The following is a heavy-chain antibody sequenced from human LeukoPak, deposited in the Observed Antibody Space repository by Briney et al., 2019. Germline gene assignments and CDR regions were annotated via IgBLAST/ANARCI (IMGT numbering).Heavy chain of an antibody. CDR3: ARTYDFWSGSQYYFDS. CDR2: IYSDGST. CDR1: GFTVGSNY. V-gene: IGHV3-53*01. Sequence: GGSLRLSCAVSGFTVGSNYMSWVRQAPGKGLEWVSVIYSDGSTYSADSVKGRFTISRDNSKNTLYLQMNSLRAEDTAVYYCARTYDFWSGSQYYFDSWGQGTLVTVSS. D-gene: IGHD3-3*01. J-gene: IGHJ4*02.